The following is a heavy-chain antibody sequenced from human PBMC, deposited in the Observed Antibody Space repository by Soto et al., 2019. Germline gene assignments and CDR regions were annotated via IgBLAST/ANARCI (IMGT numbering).Heavy chain of an antibody. CDR1: GYAIRSGFY. J-gene: IGHJ4*02. Sequence: ETLSLTCNVSGYAIRSGFYWSWIRQPPGKRLEWIGNIYFTGTTSYNPSLKTRVTMSVDTSKNQFSLRLSSVTAADTAVFYCERVRRIGMSGSPGDSWGQGTQVTVYS. CDR2: IYFTGTT. CDR3: ERVRRIGMSGSPGDS. D-gene: IGHD3-10*01. V-gene: IGHV4-38-2*02.